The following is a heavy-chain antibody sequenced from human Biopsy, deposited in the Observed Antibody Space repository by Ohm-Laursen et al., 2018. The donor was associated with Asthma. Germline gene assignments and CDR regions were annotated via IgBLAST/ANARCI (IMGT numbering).Heavy chain of an antibody. CDR3: ARDGPQPRSTPIFGMDV. CDR1: GYPLTSYY. Sequence: ASVKVSCKASGYPLTSYYMHWVRQAPGQGLEWMGVINPSGGSTSYAQRFQDRVTLTRDASTNTVYMDLSSLRSEDTAVYYCARDGPQPRSTPIFGMDVWGQGTTVTVSS. V-gene: IGHV1-46*01. CDR2: INPSGGST. J-gene: IGHJ6*02.